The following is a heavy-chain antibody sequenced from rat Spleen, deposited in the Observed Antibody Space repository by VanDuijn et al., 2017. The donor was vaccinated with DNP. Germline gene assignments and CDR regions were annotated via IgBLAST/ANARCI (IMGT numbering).Heavy chain of an antibody. CDR1: GFSLTSNG. CDR3: ARSIYTTDYYYVVFDY. Sequence: QVQLKESGPGLVQPSQTLSLTCTVSGFSLTSNGVSWVRQPPGKGLEWIAAISSGGSTYYNSALKSRLTISRDTSTNQVFLKMNSLQTEDIATYYCARSIYTTDYYYVVFDYWGQGVMVTVSS. V-gene: IGHV2S8*01. CDR2: ISSGGST. J-gene: IGHJ2*01. D-gene: IGHD1-6*01.